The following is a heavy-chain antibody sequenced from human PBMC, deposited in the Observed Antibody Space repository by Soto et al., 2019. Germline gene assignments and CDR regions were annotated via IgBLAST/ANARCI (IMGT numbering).Heavy chain of an antibody. CDR1: GGTFGNSA. J-gene: IGHJ6*02. CDR2: IIPIFPTP. CDR3: ARXXDRLQLGGNYYYAMDV. D-gene: IGHD4-4*01. Sequence: QVQLVQSGPEVKKPGSSVTVSCKASGGTFGNSAISWVRQXPGQGLEWMGGIIPIFPTPDYAQKFQGRVTXXXDXXXXXAXXXXXXXXXXXXXXXXCARXXDRLQLGGNYYYAMDVWGQGTTVSVSS. V-gene: IGHV1-69*05.